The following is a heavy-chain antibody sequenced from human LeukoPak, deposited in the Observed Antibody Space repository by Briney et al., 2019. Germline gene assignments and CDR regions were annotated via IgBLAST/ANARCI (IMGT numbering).Heavy chain of an antibody. Sequence: GASVTVSFKASGYTFTSYYMHWVRQAPGQGLEWMGIINPSGGSTSYAQKFQGRVTMTRDTSTSTVYMELSSLRSEDTAVYYCARDQFCSGGSCYLFDYWGQGTLVTVSS. D-gene: IGHD2-15*01. CDR1: GYTFTSYY. V-gene: IGHV1-46*01. CDR2: INPSGGST. CDR3: ARDQFCSGGSCYLFDY. J-gene: IGHJ4*02.